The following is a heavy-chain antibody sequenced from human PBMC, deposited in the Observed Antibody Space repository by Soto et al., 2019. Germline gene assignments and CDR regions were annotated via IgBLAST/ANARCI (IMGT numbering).Heavy chain of an antibody. J-gene: IGHJ4*02. CDR2: ISGFNGDT. D-gene: IGHD3-16*01. Sequence: QVQLVQSGAEVKRPGASVKVSCKTSGYTFSNYGISWLRQAPGQGLEWMGWISGFNGDTNYAQKFQGRVTMTADTXTSPAYMELRSLRSDDTAVYYCATAGDHDWGFFDYWGQGTLVTVSS. CDR1: GYTFSNYG. V-gene: IGHV1-18*01. CDR3: ATAGDHDWGFFDY.